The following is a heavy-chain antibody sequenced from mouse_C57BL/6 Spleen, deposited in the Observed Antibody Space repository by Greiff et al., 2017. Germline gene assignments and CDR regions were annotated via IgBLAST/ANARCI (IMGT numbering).Heavy chain of an antibody. CDR3: ARRLASGFDY. V-gene: IGHV1-82*01. CDR2: IYPGDGDT. CDR1: GYAFSSSW. J-gene: IGHJ2*01. D-gene: IGHD6-1*01. Sequence: QVQLKESGPELVKPGASVKISCKASGYAFSSSWMNWVKQRPGKGLEWIGRIYPGDGDTNYNGKFKGKATLTADKTSSTAYMQLSSLTSEDSAVYFCARRLASGFDYWGQGTTLTVSS.